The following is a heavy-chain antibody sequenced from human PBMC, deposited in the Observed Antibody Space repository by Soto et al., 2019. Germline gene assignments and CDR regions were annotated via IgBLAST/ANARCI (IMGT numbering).Heavy chain of an antibody. Sequence: SETLSLTCTVSGGSISSGDYYWSWIRQPPGKGLEWIGYIYYSGSTYYNPSLKSRVTISVDTSKNQFSLKLSSVTAADTAVYYCARVGGSSGWYVDYFDHWGQGTLVTVSS. CDR3: ARVGGSSGWYVDYFDH. CDR2: IYYSGST. J-gene: IGHJ4*02. V-gene: IGHV4-30-4*01. CDR1: GGSISSGDYY. D-gene: IGHD6-19*01.